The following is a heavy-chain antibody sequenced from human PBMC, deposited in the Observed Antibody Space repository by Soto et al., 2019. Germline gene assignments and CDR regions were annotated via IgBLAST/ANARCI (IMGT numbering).Heavy chain of an antibody. J-gene: IGHJ4*02. Sequence: SVKVSCKASGGTFSSYAISWVRQAPGQGLEWMGGIIPIFGTANYAQKFQGRVTITADKSTSTAYMELSSLRSEDTAVYYCARGSDYYDSSGYYSDYWGQGTLVTVSS. CDR2: IIPIFGTA. V-gene: IGHV1-69*06. CDR1: GGTFSSYA. D-gene: IGHD3-22*01. CDR3: ARGSDYYDSSGYYSDY.